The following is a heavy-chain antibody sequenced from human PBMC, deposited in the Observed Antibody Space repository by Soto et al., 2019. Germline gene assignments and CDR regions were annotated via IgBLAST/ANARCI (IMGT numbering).Heavy chain of an antibody. CDR2: IYYSGST. J-gene: IGHJ4*02. D-gene: IGHD2-15*01. Sequence: QLQLQESGPGLVKPSETLSLTCNVSGGSISSSSYYWGWIRQPPGKGLEWIGSIYYSGSTYYNPSLKSRVTISVDTSKNQFSLKLSSVTAADTAVYYCARLCEVVVVVAATYDVRYYFDYWGQGTLVTVSS. CDR1: GGSISSSSYY. CDR3: ARLCEVVVVVAATYDVRYYFDY. V-gene: IGHV4-39*01.